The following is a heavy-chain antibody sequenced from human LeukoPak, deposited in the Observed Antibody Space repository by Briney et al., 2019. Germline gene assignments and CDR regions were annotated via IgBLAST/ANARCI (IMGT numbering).Heavy chain of an antibody. CDR3: ARGQGATVPQVGKNWFDP. D-gene: IGHD1-26*01. CDR1: GGSISSYY. CDR2: IYTSGST. V-gene: IGHV4-4*07. Sequence: SETLSLTCTVSGGSISSYYWSWIRQPAGKGLEWIGRIYTSGSTNYNPSLKSRVTMSVDTSKNQFSLKLSSVTAADTAVYYCARGQGATVPQVGKNWFDPWGQGTLVTVSP. J-gene: IGHJ5*02.